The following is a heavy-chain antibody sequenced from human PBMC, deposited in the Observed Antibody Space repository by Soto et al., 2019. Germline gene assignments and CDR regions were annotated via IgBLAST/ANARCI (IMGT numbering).Heavy chain of an antibody. CDR1: GYTFPTSD. CDR2: MNPNSGHT. V-gene: IGHV1-8*01. D-gene: IGHD6-13*01. Sequence: QVQLAQSGAEVKKPGASVKVSCKASGYTFPTSDINWVRQATGQGLEWVGWMNPNSGHTGHAQKFQGRVTMTSNTSISTAYMELSSLRSEDTAVYYCVRGQLATAAFKYWGQGTLVTVSS. CDR3: VRGQLATAAFKY. J-gene: IGHJ4*02.